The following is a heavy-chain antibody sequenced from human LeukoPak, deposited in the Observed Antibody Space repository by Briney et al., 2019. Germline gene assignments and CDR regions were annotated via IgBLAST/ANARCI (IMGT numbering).Heavy chain of an antibody. D-gene: IGHD3-16*02. Sequence: GASVKVSCKASGYTFTGYYMHWVRQAPGQGLEWMGRINPNSGGTNYAQKFQGRVTMTRDTSISTAYMVLSRLRSDDTAVYYCARVGDYVWGSYRYTDIDYWGQGTLVTVSS. V-gene: IGHV1-2*06. J-gene: IGHJ4*02. CDR3: ARVGDYVWGSYRYTDIDY. CDR2: INPNSGGT. CDR1: GYTFTGYY.